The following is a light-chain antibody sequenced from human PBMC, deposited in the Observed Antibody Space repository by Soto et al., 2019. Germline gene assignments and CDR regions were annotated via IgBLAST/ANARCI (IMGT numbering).Light chain of an antibody. CDR2: EVT. CDR3: CSYAGSNSHVI. V-gene: IGLV2-23*02. CDR1: SSDVGSYNL. Sequence: QSALTQPASVSGSPGQSITISCTGTSSDVGSYNLVSWYQQHPGKAPKLIIYEVTKRPSGVSNRFSGSKSGNTASLTISGLQAEDEADYYCCSYAGSNSHVIFGGGTKLTVL. J-gene: IGLJ2*01.